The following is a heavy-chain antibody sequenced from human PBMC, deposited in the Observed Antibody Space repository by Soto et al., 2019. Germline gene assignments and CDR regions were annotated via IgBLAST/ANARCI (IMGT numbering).Heavy chain of an antibody. CDR3: ARRSIIAARGGYYYGMDV. V-gene: IGHV1-69*13. D-gene: IGHD6-6*01. Sequence: ASVKVSCKASGGTFSSYAISWVRQAPGQGLEWMGGIIPIFGAANYAQKFQDRVTITADESTSTAYMELSSLRSEDTAVYYCARRSIIAARGGYYYGMDVWGQGTTVTVSS. CDR1: GGTFSSYA. J-gene: IGHJ6*02. CDR2: IIPIFGAA.